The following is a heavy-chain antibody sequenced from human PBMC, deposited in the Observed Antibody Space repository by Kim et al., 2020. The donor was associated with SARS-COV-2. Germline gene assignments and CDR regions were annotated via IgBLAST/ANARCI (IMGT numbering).Heavy chain of an antibody. CDR3: VRDVSTSDTSFDP. CDR2: IKSDGSST. Sequence: GGSLRLSCAASGFTFSSYWMHWVRQAPGKGLVWVSRIKSDGSSTSYADSVKGRFTVSRDNAKNTLFLQMNSLRVEDTAVYYCVRDVSTSDTSFDPRGQGT. V-gene: IGHV3-74*01. J-gene: IGHJ5*02. CDR1: GFTFSSYW.